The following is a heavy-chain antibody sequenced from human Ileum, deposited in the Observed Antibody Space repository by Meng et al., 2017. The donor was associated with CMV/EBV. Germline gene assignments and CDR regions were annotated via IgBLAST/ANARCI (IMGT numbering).Heavy chain of an antibody. CDR2: IKQDGSDK. J-gene: IGHJ3*02. CDR3: ATLVVVMGSDAFDI. CDR1: GFTFSSYW. V-gene: IGHV3-7*03. Sequence: GGSLRLSCAASGFTFSSYWMSWVRQAPGKGLEWVASIKQDGSDKYYVDSVKGRLTISRDNAKNSLYLQMNNLRADDTAVYHCATLVVVMGSDAFDIWGQGTVVTVSS. D-gene: IGHD2-15*01.